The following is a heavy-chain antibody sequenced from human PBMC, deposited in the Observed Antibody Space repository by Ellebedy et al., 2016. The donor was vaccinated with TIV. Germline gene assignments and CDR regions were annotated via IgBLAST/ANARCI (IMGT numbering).Heavy chain of an antibody. CDR1: GYTFTGYY. CDR3: ARDFWSGYRDYFDY. Sequence: ASVKVSCKASGYTFTGYYMHWVRQAPGQGLEWMGWINPNSGGTDFAQKFQGRVTMTRDTSISTGYMELSRLRSDDTAVYYCARDFWSGYRDYFDYWGQGTLVTVSS. V-gene: IGHV1-2*02. J-gene: IGHJ4*02. CDR2: INPNSGGT. D-gene: IGHD3-3*01.